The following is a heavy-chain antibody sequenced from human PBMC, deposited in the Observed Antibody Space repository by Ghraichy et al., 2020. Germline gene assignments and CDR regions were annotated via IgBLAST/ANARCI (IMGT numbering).Heavy chain of an antibody. V-gene: IGHV6-1*01. CDR2: TYYRSKWYN. CDR3: ARALFPQYSSSWYYYYGMDV. Sequence: SQTLSLTCAISGDSVSSNSAAWNWIRQSPSRGLEWLGRTYYRSKWYNDYAVSVKSRITINPDTSKNQFSLQLNSVTPEDTAVYYCARALFPQYSSSWYYYYGMDVWGQWTTVTVSS. D-gene: IGHD6-13*01. J-gene: IGHJ6*02. CDR1: GDSVSSNSAA.